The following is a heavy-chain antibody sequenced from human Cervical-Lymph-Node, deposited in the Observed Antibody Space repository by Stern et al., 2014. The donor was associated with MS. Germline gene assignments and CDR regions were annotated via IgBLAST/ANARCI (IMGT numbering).Heavy chain of an antibody. CDR1: GFTVSNNY. J-gene: IGHJ3*02. CDR3: ARAIFGVNTAAMAPDAFDT. CDR2: IYTDDST. Sequence: EMQLVASGGGLIQPGGSLRLSCAAPGFTVSNNYMSWVRQAPGKGLEYVSLIYTDDSTSYSGSVKGRFTISRDSSKNKLFLQMNSLRAEDTAVYYCARAIFGVNTAAMAPDAFDTWGQGTMVTVSS. D-gene: IGHD3-3*01. V-gene: IGHV3-53*01.